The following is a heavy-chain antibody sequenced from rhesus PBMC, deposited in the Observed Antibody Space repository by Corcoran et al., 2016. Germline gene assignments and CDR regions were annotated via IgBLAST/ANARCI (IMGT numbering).Heavy chain of an antibody. D-gene: IGHD2-15*01. J-gene: IGHJ4*01. Sequence: QVTLKESGPALVKPTQTLTLTCILSGFSLNTNGMGVGWNRQPPGKTLEGLAHIYWDDDKRLSTSLKSRLTISKDTSKNQVVLTMTNMDPVDTATYYCTRYLRSNFYFDYWGQGVLVTVSS. V-gene: IGHV2-1*01. CDR1: GFSLNTNGMG. CDR3: TRYLRSNFYFDY. CDR2: IYWDDDK.